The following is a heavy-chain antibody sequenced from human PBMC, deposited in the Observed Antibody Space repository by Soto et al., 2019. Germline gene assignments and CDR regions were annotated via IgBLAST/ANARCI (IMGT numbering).Heavy chain of an antibody. CDR3: ARDRPRIPDAFDI. Sequence: PGGSLRLSCAASGFTFSSYSMNWVRQAPGKGLEWVSSISSSSSYIYYADSVKGRFTISRDNAKNSLHLQMNSLRAEDTAVYYCARDRPRIPDAFDIWGQGTMVTVSS. J-gene: IGHJ3*02. V-gene: IGHV3-21*01. D-gene: IGHD2-2*02. CDR2: ISSSSSYI. CDR1: GFTFSSYS.